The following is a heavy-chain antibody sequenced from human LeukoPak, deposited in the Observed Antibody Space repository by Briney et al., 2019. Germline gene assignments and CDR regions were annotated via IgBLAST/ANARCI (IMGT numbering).Heavy chain of an antibody. CDR2: ISAYNGNT. Sequence: ASVKVSCKASGYTFTNYGISWVRQAPGQGLEWMGWISAYNGNTNYAQKLQGRVTMTTDTSTSTAYMELRSLRSDDTAVYYCARWSIDYWDYYDSSGTIDYWGQGTLVTVSS. D-gene: IGHD3-22*01. V-gene: IGHV1-18*01. CDR3: ARWSIDYWDYYDSSGTIDY. J-gene: IGHJ4*02. CDR1: GYTFTNYG.